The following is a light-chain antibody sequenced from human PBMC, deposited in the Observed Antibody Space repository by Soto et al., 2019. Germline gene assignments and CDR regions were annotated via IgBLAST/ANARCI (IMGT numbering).Light chain of an antibody. J-gene: IGKJ1*01. Sequence: AIRMTQSPSSLSASTGDRVTITCRASQGISSYLAWYQQKPGKAPKLLIYAASTLQSGVSSRFSGSGSGTHFTLTIRCLESEDFATYYCQQYYSYLRTFGQGT. CDR2: AAS. CDR3: QQYYSYLRT. V-gene: IGKV1-8*01. CDR1: QGISSY.